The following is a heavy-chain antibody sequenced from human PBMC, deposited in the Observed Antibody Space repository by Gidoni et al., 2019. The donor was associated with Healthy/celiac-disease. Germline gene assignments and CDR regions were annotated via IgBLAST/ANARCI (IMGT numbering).Heavy chain of an antibody. CDR3: ARDYYDSSGYYTD. CDR2: INHSGST. J-gene: IGHJ4*02. V-gene: IGHV4-34*01. Sequence: QVQLQQRGAGLLQPPETPSLTCAVHGGSFIGYYWSGTRQPPGKGLEWIGEINHSGSTNYNPSLKSRVTISVDTSKNQFSLKLSSVTAADTAVYYCARDYYDSSGYYTDWGQGTLVTVSS. CDR1: GGSFIGYY. D-gene: IGHD3-22*01.